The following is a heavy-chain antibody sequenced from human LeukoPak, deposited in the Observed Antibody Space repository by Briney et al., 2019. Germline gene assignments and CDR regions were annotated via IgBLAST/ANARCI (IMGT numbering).Heavy chain of an antibody. CDR2: ISAYNGNT. CDR3: ARDTLGYCSGGSCYGMDV. CDR1: GYTFTSYG. J-gene: IGHJ6*02. V-gene: IGHV1-18*01. Sequence: ASVKVSCKASGYTFTSYGISWVRQAPGQGLEWMGWISAYNGNTTYAQKLQGRVTMTTDEFTSTAYMELRSLRSDDTAVYYCARDTLGYCSGGSCYGMDVWGQGTTVTVSS. D-gene: IGHD2-15*01.